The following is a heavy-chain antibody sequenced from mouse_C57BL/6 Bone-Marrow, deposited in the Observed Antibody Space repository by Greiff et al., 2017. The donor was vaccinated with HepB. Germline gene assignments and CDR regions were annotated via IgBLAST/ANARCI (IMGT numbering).Heavy chain of an antibody. V-gene: IGHV1-55*01. CDR1: GYTFTSYW. Sequence: VQLQQSGAELVKPGASVKMSCKASGYTFTSYWITWVKQRPGQGLEWIGDIYPGSGSTNYNEKFKSKATLTVDTSSSTAYMQLSSLTSEDSAVYYCARGRITTVYYAMDYWGQGTSVTVSS. J-gene: IGHJ4*01. CDR2: IYPGSGST. D-gene: IGHD1-1*01. CDR3: ARGRITTVYYAMDY.